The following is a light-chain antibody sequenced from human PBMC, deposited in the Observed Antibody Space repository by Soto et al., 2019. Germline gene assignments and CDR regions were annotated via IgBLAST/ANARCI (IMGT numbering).Light chain of an antibody. J-gene: IGKJ1*01. Sequence: DIQMTQSPSTLSTSVGDRVTITCRASPIISRWLDWYQQKPGKAPTLLIYDASRLDSGVPSRLIGSGSGTEFTRTISSLQPDDFDTYYCQQNDTYSWTFGQGTEVEIK. V-gene: IGKV1-5*01. CDR1: PIISRW. CDR3: QQNDTYSWT. CDR2: DAS.